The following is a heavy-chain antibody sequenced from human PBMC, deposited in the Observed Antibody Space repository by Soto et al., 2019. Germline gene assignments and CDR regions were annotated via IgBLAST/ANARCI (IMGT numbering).Heavy chain of an antibody. CDR1: GYTFTSYG. V-gene: IGHV1-18*01. Sequence: ASVKVCCKASGYTFTSYGISWVRQAPGQGLEWMGWISAYNGNTNYAQKLQGRVTMTTDTSTSTAYMELRSLRSDDTAVYYCARQSWEPIGLQSFDYWGQGTLVTVSS. CDR3: ARQSWEPIGLQSFDY. D-gene: IGHD1-26*01. J-gene: IGHJ4*02. CDR2: ISAYNGNT.